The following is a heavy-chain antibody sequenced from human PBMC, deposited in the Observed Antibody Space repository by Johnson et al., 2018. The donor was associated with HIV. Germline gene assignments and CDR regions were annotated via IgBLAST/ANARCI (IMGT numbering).Heavy chain of an antibody. V-gene: IGHV3-30-3*01. CDR2: ISYDGSNK. CDR1: GFTFSDYS. Sequence: QVQLVESGGGLVQPGGSLRLSCVASGFTFSDYSMSWIRQAPGKGLEWVAVISYDGSNKYYADSVKGRFTISRDNAKNTLYLQMNSLRAEDTAVYYCARDIMADTALDPGFAFDIWGQGTMVTVSS. J-gene: IGHJ3*02. D-gene: IGHD3-16*01. CDR3: ARDIMADTALDPGFAFDI.